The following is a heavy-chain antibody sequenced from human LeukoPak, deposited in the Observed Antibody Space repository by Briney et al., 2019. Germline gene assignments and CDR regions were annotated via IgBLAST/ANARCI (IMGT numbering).Heavy chain of an antibody. J-gene: IGHJ4*02. CDR1: GGSISSSSYY. CDR2: IYYSGST. CDR3: ARVGYCSGVSCYSAQRPFDY. Sequence: SETLSLTCTVSGGSISSSSYYWGWIRQPPGKGLEWIGSIYYSGSTYYSPSLKSRVTISVDTSKNQFSLKLSSVTAADTAVYYCARVGYCSGVSCYSAQRPFDYWGQGTLVTVSS. D-gene: IGHD2-15*01. V-gene: IGHV4-39*01.